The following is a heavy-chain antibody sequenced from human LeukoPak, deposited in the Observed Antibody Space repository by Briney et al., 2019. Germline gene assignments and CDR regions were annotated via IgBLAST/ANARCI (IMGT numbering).Heavy chain of an antibody. CDR2: FYYSGST. J-gene: IGHJ4*02. CDR3: ARGNGGYDFDY. Sequence: SETLSLTCTVSGGSISSYYWSWIRQPPGKGLEWIGYFYYSGSTNYNPSLKSRVIISVDTSKNQFSLKLNSVTAADTAVYYCARGNGGYDFDYWGQGTLVTVS. V-gene: IGHV4-59*01. CDR1: GGSISSYY. D-gene: IGHD5-12*01.